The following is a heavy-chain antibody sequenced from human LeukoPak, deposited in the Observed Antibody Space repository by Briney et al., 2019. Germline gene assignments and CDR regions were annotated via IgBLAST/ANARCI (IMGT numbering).Heavy chain of an antibody. V-gene: IGHV4-38-2*02. CDR2: INHSGST. D-gene: IGHD5-12*01. Sequence: SETLSLTCRVSGYSISSAYYWGWIGQPPGEGLEWIGEINHSGSTNYNPSLKSRVTISVDTSKNQFSLKLSSVTAADTAVYYCARVRSGYAHYMDVWGKGTTVTVSS. J-gene: IGHJ6*03. CDR1: GYSISSAYY. CDR3: ARVRSGYAHYMDV.